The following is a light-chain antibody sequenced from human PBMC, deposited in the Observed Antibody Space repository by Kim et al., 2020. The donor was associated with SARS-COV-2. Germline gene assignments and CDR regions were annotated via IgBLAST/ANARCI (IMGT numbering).Light chain of an antibody. CDR2: RAS. CDR3: QHYYSYPYI. CDR1: QGITNW. J-gene: IGKJ2*01. V-gene: IGKV1-5*03. Sequence: DIQMTQSPSTLSASVGDRVTITCRASQGITNWLAWYQQKPRKPPKLLIYRASNLKSEVPSRFSGSGSGTEFTLAINGLQPDDFATYYCQHYYSYPYIFGQGTKLEIK.